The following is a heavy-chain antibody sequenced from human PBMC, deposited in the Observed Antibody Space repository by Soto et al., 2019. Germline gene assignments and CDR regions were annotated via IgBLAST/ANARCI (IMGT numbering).Heavy chain of an antibody. CDR1: GFSFNNYA. Sequence: GGSLRLSCAVTGFSFNNYAMSWVRQAPGKGLEWVSSISGGGTGTYSADAVKGRFTISSDKSRNTVYLQMSSLRADDTAVYYCAKGHYYDNVGNWVANQAFDSWGQGSLVTVS. J-gene: IGHJ4*02. CDR3: AKGHYYDNVGNWVANQAFDS. CDR2: ISGGGTGT. D-gene: IGHD3-22*01. V-gene: IGHV3-23*01.